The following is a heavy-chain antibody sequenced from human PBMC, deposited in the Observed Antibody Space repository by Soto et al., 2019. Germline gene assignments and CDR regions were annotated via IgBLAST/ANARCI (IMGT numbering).Heavy chain of an antibody. CDR2: INAGNGNT. Sequence: GASVKVSGKASGYTFTIYAMHWLRQAPGQRLELMGWINAGNGNTKYSQKFQGRVTITRDTSASTAYMELSSLRSEDTAVYYCARAPPRGGDCSGGSCQYYFDYWGQGTLVTVSS. CDR3: ARAPPRGGDCSGGSCQYYFDY. J-gene: IGHJ4*02. CDR1: GYTFTIYA. D-gene: IGHD2-15*01. V-gene: IGHV1-3*01.